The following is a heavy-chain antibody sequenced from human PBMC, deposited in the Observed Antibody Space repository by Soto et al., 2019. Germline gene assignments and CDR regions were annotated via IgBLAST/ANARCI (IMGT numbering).Heavy chain of an antibody. Sequence: SETLSLTCTVSGGSISSYYWSWIRQPPGKGLEWIGYIYYSGSTNYNPSLKSRVTISVDTSKNQFSLKLSSVTAADTAVYYCARDRYGDLFDYWGQGTLVTVSS. CDR3: ARDRYGDLFDY. CDR1: GGSISSYY. CDR2: IYYSGST. J-gene: IGHJ4*02. V-gene: IGHV4-59*01. D-gene: IGHD4-17*01.